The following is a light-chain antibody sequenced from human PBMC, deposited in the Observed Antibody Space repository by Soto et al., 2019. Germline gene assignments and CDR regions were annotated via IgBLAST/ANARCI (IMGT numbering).Light chain of an antibody. V-gene: IGKV1-5*03. CDR1: QSISSW. CDR2: RAS. CDR3: QQYGPASWT. Sequence: DIPMTQSPSTLSASVGDRVIITCRASQSISSWLAWYQQKPGKAPNLLIYRASTLKSGIPSRFSGSGSGTEFTLTISSLQPDDFATYYCQQYGPASWTFGQGTKVEIK. J-gene: IGKJ1*01.